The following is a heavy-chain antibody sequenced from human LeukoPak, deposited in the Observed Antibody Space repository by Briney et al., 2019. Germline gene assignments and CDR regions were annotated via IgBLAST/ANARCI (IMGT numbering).Heavy chain of an antibody. CDR1: VGTFSSYA. J-gene: IGHJ4*02. Sequence: ESAVNVSFMASVGTFSSYAISGVRQAPGQGLEGMGRIIPIFGIANYAQKFQGRVTITADKSTSTAYMELSSLRSEDTAVYYCARGKRVGADFDYWGQGTLVTVSS. CDR2: IIPIFGIA. V-gene: IGHV1-69*04. CDR3: ARGKRVGADFDY. D-gene: IGHD1-26*01.